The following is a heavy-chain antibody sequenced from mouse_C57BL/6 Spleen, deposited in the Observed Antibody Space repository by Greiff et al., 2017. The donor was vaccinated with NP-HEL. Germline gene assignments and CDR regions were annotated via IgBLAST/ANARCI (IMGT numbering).Heavy chain of an antibody. J-gene: IGHJ2*01. CDR3: ARDLNYYFDY. CDR2: ISDGGSYT. Sequence: VQLKESGGGLVKPGGSLKLSCAASGFTFSSYAMSWVRQTPEKRLEWVATISDGGSYTYYPDNVKGRFTISRDNAKNNLYLQMSHLKSEDTAMYYCARDLNYYFDYWGQGTTHTVSS. CDR1: GFTFSSYA. V-gene: IGHV5-4*01.